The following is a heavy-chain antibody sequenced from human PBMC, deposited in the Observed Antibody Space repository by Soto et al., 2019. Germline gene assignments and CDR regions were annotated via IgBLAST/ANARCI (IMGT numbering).Heavy chain of an antibody. CDR2: IIPIFVTA. D-gene: IGHD2-15*01. J-gene: IGHJ5*02. CDR3: ERDAGIVVVVDDTEHWLEP. CDR1: VGTFSIYA. V-gene: IGHV1-69*06. Sequence: SVXVSVKSSVGTFSIYAIMFFRQAPGQGLEWMGGIIPIFVTANYAQKFQGRVTITADKSTSTAYMELSSLRSEDTAVYYCERDAGIVVVVDDTEHWLEPWGQGTLV.